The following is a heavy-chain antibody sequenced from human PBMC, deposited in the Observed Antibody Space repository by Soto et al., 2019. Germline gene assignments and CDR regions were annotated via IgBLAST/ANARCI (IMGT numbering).Heavy chain of an antibody. CDR3: ANARARHTPFGDY. CDR1: GFTFSSYA. Sequence: GESLKISCAASGFTFSSYAMSWVRQAPGKGLEWVSAISGSGGSTYYADSVKGRFTISRDNSKNTLYLQMNSLRAEDTAVYYGANARARHTPFGDYWGQGTLVTVSS. J-gene: IGHJ4*02. CDR2: ISGSGGST. D-gene: IGHD3-10*01. V-gene: IGHV3-23*01.